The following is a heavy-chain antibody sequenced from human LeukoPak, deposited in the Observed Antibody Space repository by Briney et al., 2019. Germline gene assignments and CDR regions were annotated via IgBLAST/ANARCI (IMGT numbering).Heavy chain of an antibody. CDR1: GFTFSIYG. D-gene: IGHD6-25*01. CDR2: ISYYGSNK. Sequence: GGSLRLSCAASGFTFSIYGMHWVRQAPGKGLEWVAVISYYGSNKYYADSVKGRFTIPRDNPKNTLYLQMNRLRAEDTAVYYCAKGGRSVYYYYGMDVWGQGTTVTVSS. J-gene: IGHJ6*01. CDR3: AKGGRSVYYYYGMDV. V-gene: IGHV3-30*18.